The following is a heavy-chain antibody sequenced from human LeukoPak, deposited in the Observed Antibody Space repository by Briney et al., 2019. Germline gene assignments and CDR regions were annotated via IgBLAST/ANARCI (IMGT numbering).Heavy chain of an antibody. J-gene: IGHJ6*02. V-gene: IGHV4-59*08. CDR1: GGSFSAYY. CDR3: ARTGYYASGSSYYYGMDV. Sequence: SETLSLTCAVYGGSFSAYYWSWIRQPPGKGLEWIGYIFYSGSTNYNPSLESRVTISIDTSKNQFSLKVNSLTAADTAVYYCARTGYYASGSSYYYGMDVWGQGTTVTVSS. D-gene: IGHD3-10*01. CDR2: IFYSGST.